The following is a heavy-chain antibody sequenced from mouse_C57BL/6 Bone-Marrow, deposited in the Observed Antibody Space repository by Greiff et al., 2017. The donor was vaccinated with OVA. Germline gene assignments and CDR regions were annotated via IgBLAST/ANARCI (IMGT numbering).Heavy chain of an antibody. CDR3: ARTYDDWFAY. J-gene: IGHJ3*01. Sequence: QVQLQQPGAELVMPGASVKLSCKASGYTFTSYWMHWVKQRPGQGLEWIGEIDPSDSYTNYNQKFKGKSTLTVDKSSSTAYMQLSSLTSEDSAVYYCARTYDDWFAYWGQGTLVTVSA. CDR1: GYTFTSYW. D-gene: IGHD2-12*01. V-gene: IGHV1-69*01. CDR2: IDPSDSYT.